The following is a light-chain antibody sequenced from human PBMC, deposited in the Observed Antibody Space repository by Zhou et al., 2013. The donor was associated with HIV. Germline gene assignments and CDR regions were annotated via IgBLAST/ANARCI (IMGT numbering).Light chain of an antibody. V-gene: IGKV1-9*01. J-gene: IGKJ5*01. CDR2: GAS. Sequence: IQLTQSPSSLSASVGDRVTITCRASQGIDTYLAWYRQNPGKAPELLIYGASTLQSGVPSRFSGSGSGTDFTLTINCLQSDDFATYYCQQYYTYPITFGQGTRLDIK. CDR3: QQYYTYPIT. CDR1: QGIDTY.